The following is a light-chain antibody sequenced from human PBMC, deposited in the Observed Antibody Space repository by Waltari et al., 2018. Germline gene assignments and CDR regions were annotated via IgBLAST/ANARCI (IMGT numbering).Light chain of an antibody. CDR2: DTT. CDR1: TGTVTSGNY. V-gene: IGLV7-46*01. J-gene: IGLJ3*02. Sequence: QAVVTQEPSLTVSPGGTVTLTCGSSTGTVTSGNYPYWFHQKPGQAPKTLIDDTTHKHSWTPARFSASLLRGKASLTLSGAQPEDEAMYYCSLXXGGVVFGGGTKLTVL. CDR3: SLXXGGVV.